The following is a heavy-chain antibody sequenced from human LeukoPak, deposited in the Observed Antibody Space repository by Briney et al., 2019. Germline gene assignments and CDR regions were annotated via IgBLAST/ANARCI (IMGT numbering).Heavy chain of an antibody. CDR1: GGTFNTHI. CDR2: ITPIIGTT. J-gene: IGHJ5*02. Sequence: SVKVSCRSSGGTFNTHIFNWVRQAPGQGLEWMGRITPIIGTTKYAQRFQARVTITAGRSTSTAYLELSGLTYDDTAVYYCTRVTLRGSKYNWFDPWGQGTHVSVSS. D-gene: IGHD1-26*01. CDR3: TRVTLRGSKYNWFDP. V-gene: IGHV1-69*08.